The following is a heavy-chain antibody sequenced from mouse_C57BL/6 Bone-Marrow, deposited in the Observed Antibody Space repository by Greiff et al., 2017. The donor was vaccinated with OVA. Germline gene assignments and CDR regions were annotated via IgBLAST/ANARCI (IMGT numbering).Heavy chain of an antibody. CDR2: IDPENGDT. CDR1: GFNIKADY. J-gene: IGHJ4*01. V-gene: IGHV14-4*01. D-gene: IGHD2-12*01. Sequence: VQLQQSGAELVRPGASVKLSCTASGFNIKADYMHWVKQRPEQGLEWIGWIDPENGDTEYASKFQGKATLTVDTSSNTAYLQLSSLTSEDTAVYYGTAGYYSYDVYYAMDYWGQGTSVTVSS. CDR3: TAGYYSYDVYYAMDY.